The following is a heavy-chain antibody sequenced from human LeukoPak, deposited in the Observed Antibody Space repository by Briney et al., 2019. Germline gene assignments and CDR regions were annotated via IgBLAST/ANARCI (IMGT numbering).Heavy chain of an antibody. CDR2: ISYDGNNK. V-gene: IGHV3-30*18. CDR3: AKDIDYGGAN. J-gene: IGHJ4*02. D-gene: IGHD4-23*01. Sequence: EGSLRLSCAASGFTFSNYGMHWVRQAPGKGLEWVALISYDGNNKYYSDSMKGRFTISRDNSKNTLYLQMNSLRAEDTAVYYCAKDIDYGGANWGQGTLVIVSS. CDR1: GFTFSNYG.